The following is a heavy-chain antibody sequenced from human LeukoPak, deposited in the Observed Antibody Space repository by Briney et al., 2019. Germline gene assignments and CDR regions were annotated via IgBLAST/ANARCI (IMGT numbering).Heavy chain of an antibody. CDR1: GFTFSSYA. V-gene: IGHV3-23*01. Sequence: GGSLRLSCAASGFTFSSYAMSWVRQTPKKGLEWVSAISGSGGSAYYAGSVKGRFTVSRDNSKNTLYLQMNSLKAEDTAVYFCAKGYYDFWSGYYRPFDYWGQGTLVTVSS. J-gene: IGHJ4*02. CDR2: ISGSGGSA. D-gene: IGHD3-3*01. CDR3: AKGYYDFWSGYYRPFDY.